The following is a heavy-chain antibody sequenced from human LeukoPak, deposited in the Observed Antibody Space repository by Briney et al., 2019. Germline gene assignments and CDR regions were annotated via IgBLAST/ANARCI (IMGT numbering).Heavy chain of an antibody. CDR2: IHHSGSS. J-gene: IGHJ5*02. CDR3: ANYGSGSYRFDP. CDR1: GGSFSGYY. Sequence: SETLSLTCAVYGGSFSGYYWSWIRQHPGKGLEWIGYIHHSGSSYYNPSLKSRVIISVDTSKNQFSLKLNSVTAADTAVYYCANYGSGSYRFDPWGQGTLVTVSS. D-gene: IGHD3-10*01. V-gene: IGHV4-34*01.